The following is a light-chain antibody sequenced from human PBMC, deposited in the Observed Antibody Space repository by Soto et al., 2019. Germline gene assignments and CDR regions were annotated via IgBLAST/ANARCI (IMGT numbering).Light chain of an antibody. CDR3: SSYTSSSTLV. V-gene: IGLV2-14*03. Sequence: QSALTQPASVSGSLGQSITISCTGTTSDVGAYNYVSWYQQHPGKAPQLVIYDVTNRPSGVSNRFSGSKSGNTASLAISGLQAEDEADYYCSSYTSSSTLVFGGGTKRTFL. J-gene: IGLJ3*02. CDR2: DVT. CDR1: TSDVGAYNY.